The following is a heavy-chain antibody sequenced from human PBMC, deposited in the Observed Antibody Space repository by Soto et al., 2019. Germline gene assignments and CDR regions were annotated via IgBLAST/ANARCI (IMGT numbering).Heavy chain of an antibody. V-gene: IGHV3-74*01. Sequence: EVQLVESGGGLVQPGGSLRLSCAASGFTFSSYWMHWVRQVPGKGLLWVSRIDEYGSTINYADSVKGRFTISRDNARNTLYLEMNCLRAEDTDLYYCTRDIGGKGAYWGPGTLVTVSS. CDR1: GFTFSSYW. J-gene: IGHJ4*02. D-gene: IGHD3-10*01. CDR3: TRDIGGKGAY. CDR2: IDEYGSTI.